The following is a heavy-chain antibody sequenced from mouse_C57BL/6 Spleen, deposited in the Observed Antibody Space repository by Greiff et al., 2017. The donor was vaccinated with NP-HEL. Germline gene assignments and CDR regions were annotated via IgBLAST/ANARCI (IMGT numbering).Heavy chain of an antibody. D-gene: IGHD2-4*01. CDR2: INPSNGGT. CDR3: ARWAYIGLRREDYFDY. J-gene: IGHJ2*01. Sequence: QVQLQQPGTELVKPGASVKLSCKASGYTFTSYWMHWVKQRPGQGLEWIGNINPSNGGTNYNEKFKSKATLTVDKYSSTAYMQLSSLTSEDSAVYYCARWAYIGLRREDYFDYWGQGTTLTVSS. CDR1: GYTFTSYW. V-gene: IGHV1-53*01.